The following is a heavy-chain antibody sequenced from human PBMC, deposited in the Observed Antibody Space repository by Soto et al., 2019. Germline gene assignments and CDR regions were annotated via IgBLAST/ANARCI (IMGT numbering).Heavy chain of an antibody. Sequence: QVQLVQSGAEVKKPGSSVKVSCKASGGTFSSYAISWVRQAPGQGLEWMGGIIPIFGTANYAQKFQGRVKITADESTSAAYSELSSLRSEDTAVYYCARASPSTAMDDAFDIWGQGTMVTVSS. J-gene: IGHJ3*02. CDR1: GGTFSSYA. V-gene: IGHV1-69*12. D-gene: IGHD5-18*01. CDR2: IIPIFGTA. CDR3: ARASPSTAMDDAFDI.